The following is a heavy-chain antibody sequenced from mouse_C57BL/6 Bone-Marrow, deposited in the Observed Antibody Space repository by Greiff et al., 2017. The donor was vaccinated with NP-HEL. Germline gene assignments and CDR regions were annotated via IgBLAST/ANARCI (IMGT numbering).Heavy chain of an antibody. CDR2: IRSKSSNYAT. CDR1: GFTFNTYA. CDR3: VRGGHYYGSSYWYFDV. Sequence: EVQGVESGGGLVQPKGSLKLSCAASGFTFNTYAMHWVRQAPGKGLEWVARIRSKSSNYATYYADSVKDRFTISRDDSQSMLYLQMNNLKTEDTAMYYCVRGGHYYGSSYWYFDVWGTGTTVTVSS. J-gene: IGHJ1*03. D-gene: IGHD1-1*01. V-gene: IGHV10-3*01.